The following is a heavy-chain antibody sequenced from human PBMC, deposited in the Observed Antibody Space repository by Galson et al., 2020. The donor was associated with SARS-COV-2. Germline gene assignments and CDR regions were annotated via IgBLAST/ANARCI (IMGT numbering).Heavy chain of an antibody. CDR3: AKVAGSYYYYYYGMDV. J-gene: IGHJ6*02. CDR1: GFTFSSYG. Sequence: GGSLRLSCAASGFTFSSYGMHWVRQAPGKGLEWVAVISYDGSNKYYADSVKGRFTISRDNSKNTLYLQMNSLRAEDTAVYYCAKVAGSYYYYYYGMDVWGQGTTVTVSS. V-gene: IGHV3-30*18. D-gene: IGHD1-26*01. CDR2: ISYDGSNK.